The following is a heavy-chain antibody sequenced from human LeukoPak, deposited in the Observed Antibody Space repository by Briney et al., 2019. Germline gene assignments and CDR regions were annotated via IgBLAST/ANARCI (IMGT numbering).Heavy chain of an antibody. Sequence: PSETLSLTCTVSGGSISSYYWSWIRQPPGKGLEWIGYIYYSGSTNYNPSLKSRVTLSVDTSKNQFSLKLSSVTAADTAVYYCARGRAGSYYYYGMDVWGQGTTVTVSS. CDR1: GGSISSYY. J-gene: IGHJ6*02. D-gene: IGHD6-19*01. CDR3: ARGRAGSYYYYGMDV. CDR2: IYYSGST. V-gene: IGHV4-59*01.